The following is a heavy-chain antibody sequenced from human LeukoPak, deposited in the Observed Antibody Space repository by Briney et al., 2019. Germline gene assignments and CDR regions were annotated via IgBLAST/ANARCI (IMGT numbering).Heavy chain of an antibody. CDR1: GYTFTGYY. J-gene: IGHJ4*02. Sequence: ASVKVSCKASGYTFTGYYMHWVRQAPGQGLEWMGWINPNSGGTNYAQMFQGRVTMTRDTSISTAYMELSRLRSDDTAVYYCARGRYGDYFDYWGQGTLVTVSS. D-gene: IGHD4-17*01. V-gene: IGHV1-2*02. CDR2: INPNSGGT. CDR3: ARGRYGDYFDY.